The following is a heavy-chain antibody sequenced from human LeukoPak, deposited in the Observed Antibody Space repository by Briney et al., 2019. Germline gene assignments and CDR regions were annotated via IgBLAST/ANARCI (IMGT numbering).Heavy chain of an antibody. D-gene: IGHD1-26*01. Sequence: GGSLRLSCAASGFTFSSYWMTWVRQGPGKGLEWVASIKPDGSLIYYVDPVKGRFTISRDNAKNSLYLQMNSLRAEDTAVYYCAKWELYSGFYYIDYWGQGTLATVSS. CDR1: GFTFSSYW. CDR3: AKWELYSGFYYIDY. CDR2: IKPDGSLI. J-gene: IGHJ4*02. V-gene: IGHV3-7*01.